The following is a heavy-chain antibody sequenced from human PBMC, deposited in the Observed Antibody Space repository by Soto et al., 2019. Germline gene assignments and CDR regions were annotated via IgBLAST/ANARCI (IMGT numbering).Heavy chain of an antibody. V-gene: IGHV4-34*01. D-gene: IGHD5-18*01. CDR1: GGSFSGYY. Sequence: QVQLQQWGAGLLKPSETLSLTCAVYGGSFSGYYWSWIRQPPGKGLEWIGEINHSGSTNYNPSLKSRVTISVDTSKNQFSLKLSSVTAADTAVYYCARRGPGYSYGFDYWGQGTLVTVSS. CDR3: ARRGPGYSYGFDY. CDR2: INHSGST. J-gene: IGHJ4*02.